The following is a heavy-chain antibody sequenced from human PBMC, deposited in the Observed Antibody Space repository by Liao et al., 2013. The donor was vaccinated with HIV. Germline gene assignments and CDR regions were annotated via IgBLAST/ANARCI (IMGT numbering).Heavy chain of an antibody. J-gene: IGHJ4*02. V-gene: IGHV4-61*02. CDR3: ARGLAQRGYSGYVLWYYFDY. CDR1: GGSISSGSYY. Sequence: QVRLQESGPGLVKPSQTLSLTCTVSGGSISSGSYYWSWIRQPAGKGLEWIGRIYTSGSTNYNPSLKSRVTISIDTSKNQFSLKLSSVTAADTAVYYCARGLAQRGYSGYVLWYYFDYWAREPWSPSPQ. CDR2: IYTSGST. D-gene: IGHD5-12*01.